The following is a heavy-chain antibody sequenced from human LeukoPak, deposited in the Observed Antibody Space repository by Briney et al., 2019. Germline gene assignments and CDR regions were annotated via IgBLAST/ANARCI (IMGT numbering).Heavy chain of an antibody. J-gene: IGHJ6*02. V-gene: IGHV3-9*01. D-gene: IGHD1-1*01. CDR1: GFIFDDYG. CDR3: AKDKDWNDGMDV. Sequence: GGSLRLSCAASGFIFDDYGMHWVRQAPGKGLEWVSGISWNSGTIGYADSVKGRFTISRDNVKNFLYLQMNSLRAEDTALYYCAKDKDWNDGMDVWGQGTTVTVSS. CDR2: ISWNSGTI.